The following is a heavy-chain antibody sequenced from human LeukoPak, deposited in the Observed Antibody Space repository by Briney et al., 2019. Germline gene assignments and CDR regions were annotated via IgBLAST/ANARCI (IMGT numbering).Heavy chain of an antibody. D-gene: IGHD3-9*01. V-gene: IGHV1-69*13. Sequence: ASVKVSCKASGSIVTSDYMHWVRQAPGQGLEWMGGIIPIFGTANYAQKFQGRVTITADESTSTAYMELSSLRSEDTAVYYCASPSLRYFDNYYYGMDVWGQGTTVTVSS. CDR2: IIPIFGTA. CDR3: ASPSLRYFDNYYYGMDV. CDR1: GSIVTSDY. J-gene: IGHJ6*02.